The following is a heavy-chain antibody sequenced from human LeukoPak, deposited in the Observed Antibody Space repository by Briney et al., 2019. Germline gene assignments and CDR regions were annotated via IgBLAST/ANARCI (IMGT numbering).Heavy chain of an antibody. J-gene: IGHJ6*03. Sequence: GGSLRLSCAASGFTFSSCAMSWVRQAPGKGLEWVSAISGSGGSTYYADSVKGRFTISRDNAKKLLYLQMNSLRAEGMAVYYCARAYSVKYGLGYYYMDVWGKGTTVTISS. CDR1: GFTFSSCA. CDR2: ISGSGGST. CDR3: ARAYSVKYGLGYYYMDV. V-gene: IGHV3-23*01. D-gene: IGHD1-26*01.